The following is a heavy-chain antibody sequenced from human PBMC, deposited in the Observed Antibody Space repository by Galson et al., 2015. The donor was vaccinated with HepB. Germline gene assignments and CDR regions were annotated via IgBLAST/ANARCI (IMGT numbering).Heavy chain of an antibody. J-gene: IGHJ5*02. Sequence: SLRLSCAASGFTFSSYSMNWVRQAPGKGLEWVSSISSSSSYIYYADSVKGRFTISRDNAKNSLYLQMNSLRAEDTAVYYCARAPCSSSRAPFDPWGQGTLVTVSS. CDR3: ARAPCSSSRAPFDP. D-gene: IGHD6-13*01. CDR1: GFTFSSYS. V-gene: IGHV3-21*01. CDR2: ISSSSSYI.